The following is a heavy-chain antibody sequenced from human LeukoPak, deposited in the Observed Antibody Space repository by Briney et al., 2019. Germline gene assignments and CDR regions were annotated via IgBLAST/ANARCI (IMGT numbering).Heavy chain of an antibody. V-gene: IGHV4-39*01. CDR3: ARHGDSSVWYVAY. J-gene: IGHJ4*02. CDR1: GGSISSDSYY. D-gene: IGHD6-19*01. Sequence: PSETLSLTCTVSGGSISSDSYYWGWIRQPPGKGLEWIGSIYYSGTTYYNPSLKSRVTISVDTSNNQFSLRLSSVTAADTAVYYCARHGDSSVWYVAYWGQGTLVTVSS. CDR2: IYYSGTT.